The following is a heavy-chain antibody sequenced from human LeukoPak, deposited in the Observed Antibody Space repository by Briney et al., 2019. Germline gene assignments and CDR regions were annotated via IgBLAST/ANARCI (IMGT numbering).Heavy chain of an antibody. CDR3: TRTLNRGVFGMDV. Sequence: ASVKVSCKASGYTFTTHDLNWVRQAPGQGLEYMGWMNPESGNRGYAQRFQGRITMTGDASRSTAYMELSSLTSEDTAVYYCTRTLNRGVFGMDVWGQGTTVTVSS. CDR1: GYTFTTHD. V-gene: IGHV1-8*01. CDR2: MNPESGNR. D-gene: IGHD3-10*01. J-gene: IGHJ6*02.